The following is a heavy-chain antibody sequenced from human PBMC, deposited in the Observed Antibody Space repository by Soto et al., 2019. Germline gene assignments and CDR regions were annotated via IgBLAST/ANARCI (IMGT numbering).Heavy chain of an antibody. CDR1: GGSISSSDFY. Sequence: QLQLQESGPGLVKPSETLSLTCTVSGGSISSSDFYWGWLRQTPGKGLEFIGSMYYSGSTYYNPSLKSRLTISVDTSKNQFTLKLISVTAADTAVYYCAVVDSTGNWFAPWGEGALVTVSS. J-gene: IGHJ5*02. D-gene: IGHD6-25*01. V-gene: IGHV4-39*01. CDR3: AVVDSTGNWFAP. CDR2: MYYSGST.